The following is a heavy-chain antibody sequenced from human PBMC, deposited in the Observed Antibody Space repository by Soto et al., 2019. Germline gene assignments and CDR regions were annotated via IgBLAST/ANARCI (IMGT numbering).Heavy chain of an antibody. D-gene: IGHD6-19*01. V-gene: IGHV3-23*01. CDR3: ATGWDLYFQY. CDR1: GFTFTDYA. CDR2: ISGSGGST. Sequence: EVQLLESGGDLVQPGGSLRLSCIASGFTFTDYAMTWVRQAPGKGLEWVSTISGSGGSTFYADSVKGRFTISRDNSKNTLYVQMNIPRADDTAVYYRATGWDLYFQYCGQGTHVTVSS. J-gene: IGHJ4*02.